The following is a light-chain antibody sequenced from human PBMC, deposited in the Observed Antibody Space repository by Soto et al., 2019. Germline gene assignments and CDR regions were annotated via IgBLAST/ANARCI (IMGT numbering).Light chain of an antibody. CDR1: QSVLFSSNNNNR. Sequence: EIVMTQSPDSLAVSLGERATINCKSSQSVLFSSNNNNRLAWYQQKPGQPPKLLIYWASTRESGVPDRFSGTGSGTDFTLTISSLQAEDVAVYYCQQYYSIPWTFGQGTKVEIK. CDR2: WAS. CDR3: QQYYSIPWT. J-gene: IGKJ1*01. V-gene: IGKV4-1*01.